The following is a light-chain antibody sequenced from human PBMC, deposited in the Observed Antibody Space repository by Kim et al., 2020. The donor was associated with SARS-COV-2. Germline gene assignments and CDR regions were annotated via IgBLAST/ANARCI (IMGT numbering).Light chain of an antibody. Sequence: SYELTQPLSVSVALGQTARMTCGGDNIEKRNVHWYQQRPGQAPILVIYRDSKRPSGIPERVSGSNSGNTATLTISRVQAGDEGDYYCQVWDGRAVVFGGGTQLAVL. J-gene: IGLJ2*01. CDR3: QVWDGRAVV. CDR1: NIEKRN. V-gene: IGLV3-9*01. CDR2: RDS.